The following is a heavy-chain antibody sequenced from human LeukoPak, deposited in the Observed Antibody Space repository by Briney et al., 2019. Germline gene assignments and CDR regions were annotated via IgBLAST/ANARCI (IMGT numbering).Heavy chain of an antibody. J-gene: IGHJ4*02. CDR1: GGTFSSYA. CDR3: ARDGYYYDSSGYYLRAGLDY. V-gene: IGHV1-69*04. Sequence: SVKVSCKASGGTFSSYAISWVRQAPGQGLEWMGRIIPILGIANYAQKFQGRVTITADKSTSTAYMELSSLRSEDTAVYYCARDGYYYDSSGYYLRAGLDYWGQGTLVTVSS. CDR2: IIPILGIA. D-gene: IGHD3-22*01.